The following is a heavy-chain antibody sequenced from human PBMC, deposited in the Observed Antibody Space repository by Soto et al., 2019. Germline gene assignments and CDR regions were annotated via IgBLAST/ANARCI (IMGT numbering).Heavy chain of an antibody. V-gene: IGHV1-46*01. CDR3: ARDLIPASYYSNYESDYGMDV. CDR1: GYTFTSYY. Sequence: ASVKVSCKASGYTFTSYYMHWVRQAPGQGLEWMGIINPSGGSTSYAQKFQGRVTMTRDTSTSTVYMELSSLRSEDTAVYYCARDLIPASYYSNYESDYGMDVWGQGTTVTVSS. CDR2: INPSGGST. J-gene: IGHJ6*02. D-gene: IGHD4-4*01.